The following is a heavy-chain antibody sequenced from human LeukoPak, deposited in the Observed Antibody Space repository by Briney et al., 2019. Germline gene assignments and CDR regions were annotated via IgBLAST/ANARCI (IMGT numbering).Heavy chain of an antibody. CDR3: ARGSIAVAGGIDY. J-gene: IGHJ4*02. CDR1: GFTFSSFG. V-gene: IGHV3-21*01. D-gene: IGHD6-19*01. Sequence: GGSLRLSCAASGFTFSSFGMNWVRQAPGKGLEWVSYISSSTSYIHYADSLKGRFTISRDNAKNSLYLQMHSLRAEDTAVYYCARGSIAVAGGIDYWGQGTLVTVSS. CDR2: ISSSTSYI.